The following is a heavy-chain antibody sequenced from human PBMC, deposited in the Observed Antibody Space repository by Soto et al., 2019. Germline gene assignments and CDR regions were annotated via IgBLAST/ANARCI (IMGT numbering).Heavy chain of an antibody. CDR1: GFTFSSYE. V-gene: IGHV3-48*03. CDR2: ISSSGSTI. D-gene: IGHD3-22*01. Sequence: EVQVVESGGGLVQPEGSLRLSCAASGFTFSSYEMNWVRQAPGKGLEWVSYISSSGSTIYYADSVKGRFTISRDNAKNSLYLQMNSLRAEDTAVYYCARGRYYDSSGSEPPFDYWGQGTLVTVSS. CDR3: ARGRYYDSSGSEPPFDY. J-gene: IGHJ4*02.